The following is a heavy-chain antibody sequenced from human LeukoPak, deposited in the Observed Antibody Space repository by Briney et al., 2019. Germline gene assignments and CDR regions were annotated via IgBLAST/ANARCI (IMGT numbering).Heavy chain of an antibody. CDR3: AREVTYDSREPGSIDI. V-gene: IGHV1-18*01. J-gene: IGHJ3*02. CDR2: ISAYNGNT. D-gene: IGHD3-22*01. Sequence: GASVKVSCKASGYTFTSYGISWVRQAPGQGLEWMGWISAYNGNTNYAQKLQGRVTMTTDTSTSTAYMELRSLRSDDTAVYYCAREVTYDSREPGSIDIWGQGTMVTVSS. CDR1: GYTFTSYG.